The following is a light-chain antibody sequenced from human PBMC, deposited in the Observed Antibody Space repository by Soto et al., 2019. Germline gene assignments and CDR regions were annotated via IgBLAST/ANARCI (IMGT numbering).Light chain of an antibody. CDR3: QHYGGMWT. V-gene: IGKV1-5*01. CDR1: QSITNR. Sequence: DIQMTQSPSTLSASVGDRVTITCRASQSITNRLAWYQQKPGKAPKVLIYDASNLEYGVPSRFSGSGFGTEFILTISSRQPDDFATYYCQHYGGMWTFGQGTKVEMK. CDR2: DAS. J-gene: IGKJ1*01.